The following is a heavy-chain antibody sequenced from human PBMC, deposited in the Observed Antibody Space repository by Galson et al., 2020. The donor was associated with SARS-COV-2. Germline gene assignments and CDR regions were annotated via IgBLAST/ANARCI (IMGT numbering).Heavy chain of an antibody. V-gene: IGHV1-18*01. CDR2: ISTYNGNT. CDR1: GYIFTNYG. Sequence: ASVKVSCKASGYIFTNYGISWVRHAPGQGLQWMGWISTYNGNTNYAQNLQARVTITTDTSTSTAHMELRSLRSADTAVFYCARDLGRDEVDYGDYGNWLDPWGQGTLGNVSS. D-gene: IGHD4-17*01. CDR3: ARDLGRDEVDYGDYGNWLDP. J-gene: IGHJ5*02.